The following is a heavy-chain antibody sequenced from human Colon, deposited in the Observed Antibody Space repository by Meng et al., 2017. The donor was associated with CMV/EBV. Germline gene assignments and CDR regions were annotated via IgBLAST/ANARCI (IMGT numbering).Heavy chain of an antibody. V-gene: IGHV1-8*01. Sequence: QVQLVQSGAEVKKPGASVKVSCKASGYTFTSYDINWVRQATGQGLEWMGWMNPNSGNTGYAQKFQGRGTMTRNTSISTAYMELGSLGSEDTGVYYCAPSFGESPFDYWGQGTLVTVSS. CDR2: MNPNSGNT. J-gene: IGHJ4*02. CDR3: APSFGESPFDY. CDR1: GYTFTSYD. D-gene: IGHD3-10*01.